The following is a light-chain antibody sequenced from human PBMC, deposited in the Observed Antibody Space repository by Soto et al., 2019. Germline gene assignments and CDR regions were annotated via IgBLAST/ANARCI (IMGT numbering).Light chain of an antibody. Sequence: EIVLTQSPATLSLSPGERATLSCRASQSVSSYLAWYQQQPGQAPSLLIYDSSNRATGIPARFSGSGSGTDFTLTISILEDEDFAVYYCQLRSNCPTFGGGTKVEIK. V-gene: IGKV3-11*01. CDR1: QSVSSY. CDR2: DSS. J-gene: IGKJ4*01. CDR3: QLRSNCPT.